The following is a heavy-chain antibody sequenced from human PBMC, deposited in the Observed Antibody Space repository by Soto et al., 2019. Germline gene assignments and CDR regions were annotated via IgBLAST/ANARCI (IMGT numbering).Heavy chain of an antibody. D-gene: IGHD3-10*01. CDR3: ARVGGIVSMKVFFDS. Sequence: QVQLQESGPGLVEPSGTLSLTCGVSGGSIGPPDWWSWVRQSPGKGLEWLGDIYHSGTTNCTPSLKSRLTMAVDKSTNQFSLTLTSVTAADTAVYYCARVGGIVSMKVFFDSWWEGILVTVTS. J-gene: IGHJ4*02. V-gene: IGHV4-4*02. CDR1: GGSIGPPDW. CDR2: IYHSGTT.